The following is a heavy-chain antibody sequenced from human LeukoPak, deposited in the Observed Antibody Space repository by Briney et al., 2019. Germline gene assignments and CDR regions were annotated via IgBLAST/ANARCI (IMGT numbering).Heavy chain of an antibody. J-gene: IGHJ5*02. CDR2: ISSSGSTI. CDR1: GFTFSDYY. D-gene: IGHD4-17*01. CDR3: AREGTVTYYNCFDP. Sequence: GGSLRLSCAASGFTFSDYYMSWIRQAPGKGLEWVSYISSSGSTIYYADPVKGRFTISRDNAKNSLYLQMNSLRAEDTAVYYCAREGTVTYYNCFDPWGQGTLVTVSA. V-gene: IGHV3-11*01.